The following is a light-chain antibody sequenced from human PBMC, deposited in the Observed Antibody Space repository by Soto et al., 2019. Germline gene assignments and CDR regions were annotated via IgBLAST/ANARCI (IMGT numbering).Light chain of an antibody. CDR1: QSISSW. CDR3: QQASSFPPT. CDR2: DAS. J-gene: IGKJ5*01. Sequence: DIQMTQSPSTLSASVGDRFTITCRASQSISSWLAWYQQKPGKAPKLLIYDASSLESGVPSRFSGRGSGTEFTLTISSLQPEDFATYYCQQASSFPPTFGQGTRLEIK. V-gene: IGKV1-5*01.